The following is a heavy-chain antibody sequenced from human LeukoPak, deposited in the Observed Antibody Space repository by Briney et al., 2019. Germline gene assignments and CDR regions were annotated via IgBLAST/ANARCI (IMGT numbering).Heavy chain of an antibody. CDR1: GFTFNNYA. V-gene: IGHV3-30*04. Sequence: QSGGSLRLSCAASGFTFNNYAMHWVRQAPGKGLEWVAVISYDGNNKYYADSVKGRFTISSDNSKNTLSLQMNSLRAEDTAVYYCARDSFVVAVPASGAGWFDPWGQGTLVTVSS. CDR2: ISYDGNNK. J-gene: IGHJ5*02. CDR3: ARDSFVVAVPASGAGWFDP. D-gene: IGHD2-2*01.